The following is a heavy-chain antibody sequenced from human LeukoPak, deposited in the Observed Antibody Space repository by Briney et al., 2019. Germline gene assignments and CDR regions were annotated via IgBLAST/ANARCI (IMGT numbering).Heavy chain of an antibody. Sequence: ASVKVSCKASGGTFSSYAISWVRQAPGQGLEWMGGIIPIFGTANYAQKFQGRVTITADESTSTAYMELSSLRSEDTAVYYCARATPHCSSTSCYAYWGQGTLVTVSS. CDR3: ARATPHCSSTSCYAY. V-gene: IGHV1-69*01. CDR1: GGTFSSYA. CDR2: IIPIFGTA. D-gene: IGHD2-2*01. J-gene: IGHJ4*02.